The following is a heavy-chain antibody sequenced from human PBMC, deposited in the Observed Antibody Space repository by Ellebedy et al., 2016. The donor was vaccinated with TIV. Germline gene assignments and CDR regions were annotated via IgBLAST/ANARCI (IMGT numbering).Heavy chain of an antibody. D-gene: IGHD1-26*01. CDR3: ARAGVGVTFVLSAFDI. Sequence: AASVKVSCKASGYTFTSYGINWVRQAPGQGLEWMGWINAGNGNTKYSQKFQGRVTITRDTSASTAYMELSSLRSEDTAVYYCARAGVGVTFVLSAFDIWGQGTMVTVFS. V-gene: IGHV1-3*01. CDR2: INAGNGNT. CDR1: GYTFTSYG. J-gene: IGHJ3*02.